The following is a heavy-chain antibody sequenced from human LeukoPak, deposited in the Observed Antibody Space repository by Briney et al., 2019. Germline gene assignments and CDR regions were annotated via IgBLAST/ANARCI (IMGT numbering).Heavy chain of an antibody. D-gene: IGHD6-13*01. CDR2: MNPNSGNT. J-gene: IGHJ5*02. CDR3: ARDRTSSSRLDWFVP. Sequence: ASVKVSCKASGYTFTSYDINWVRQATGQGLEWMGWMNPNSGNTGYAQKFQGRVTMTRNTSISTAYMELSSLRSEDTAVYYCARDRTSSSRLDWFVPWGQGTLVTVSS. V-gene: IGHV1-8*01. CDR1: GYTFTSYD.